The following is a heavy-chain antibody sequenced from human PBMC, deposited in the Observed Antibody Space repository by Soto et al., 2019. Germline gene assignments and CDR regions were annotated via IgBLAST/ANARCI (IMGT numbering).Heavy chain of an antibody. V-gene: IGHV2-5*02. D-gene: IGHD1-7*01. Sequence: QITLKESGPTLVKPTQTLTLTCTFSGFSLNTDGVGVGWIRQPPGKALEWLAVIYWDDDKRYTPSLSHRLTITKDTSRNQVVLTMTNMDPVDTATYYCAHRLEGGTASYFAYWGQGNLVTVSS. CDR3: AHRLEGGTASYFAY. CDR2: IYWDDDK. J-gene: IGHJ4*02. CDR1: GFSLNTDGVG.